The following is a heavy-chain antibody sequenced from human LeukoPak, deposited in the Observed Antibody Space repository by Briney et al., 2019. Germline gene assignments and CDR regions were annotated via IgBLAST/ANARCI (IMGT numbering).Heavy chain of an antibody. V-gene: IGHV4-59*08. Sequence: PSETLSLTCTVSGGSISSYYWSWIRQPPGKGLEWIGYIYYSGSTNYNPSLKGRVTISVDTSKNQFSLKLSSVTAADTAVYYCARHDRGLPFDAFDIWGQGTMVTVSS. CDR2: IYYSGST. CDR1: GGSISSYY. J-gene: IGHJ3*02. CDR3: ARHDRGLPFDAFDI. D-gene: IGHD2-15*01.